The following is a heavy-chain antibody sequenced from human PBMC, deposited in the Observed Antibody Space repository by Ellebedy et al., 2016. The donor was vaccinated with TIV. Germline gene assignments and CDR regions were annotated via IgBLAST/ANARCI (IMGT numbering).Heavy chain of an antibody. CDR3: AKVPVGFCNRPFCFYLDD. CDR2: ISYDANNK. J-gene: IGHJ4*02. V-gene: IGHV3-30*18. CDR1: GFTFSSYD. Sequence: PGGSLRLSCAASGFTFSSYDMHRVRQAPGQGLEWVALISYDANNKYYADSVKGRFTISRDNTKNTLYLQMNTLRHEDTAVYYCAKVPVGFCNRPFCFYLDDWGQGTLVSVSS. D-gene: IGHD2-2*03.